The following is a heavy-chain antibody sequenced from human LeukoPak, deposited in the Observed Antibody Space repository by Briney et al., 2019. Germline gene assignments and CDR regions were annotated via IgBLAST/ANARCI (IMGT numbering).Heavy chain of an antibody. J-gene: IGHJ4*02. V-gene: IGHV3-7*01. CDR3: ARSYGY. D-gene: IGHD3-16*01. Sequence: GGSLRLSCAASGFTFSSYAMSWVRQAPGKGLEWVANIKQDGSEKYYVDSVKGRFTISRDNAKNSLYLQMNSLRAEDTAVYYCARSYGYWGQGTLVTVSS. CDR1: GFTFSSYA. CDR2: IKQDGSEK.